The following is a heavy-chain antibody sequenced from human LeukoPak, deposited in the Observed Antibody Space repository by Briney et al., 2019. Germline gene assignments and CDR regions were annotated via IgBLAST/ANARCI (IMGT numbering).Heavy chain of an antibody. J-gene: IGHJ4*02. D-gene: IGHD2-2*01. CDR1: GFTFSSYA. CDR3: AKDIVVVPAAICDY. V-gene: IGHV3-23*01. Sequence: GGSLRLSCAASGFTFSSYAMSWVRQAPGKGLEWVSAISGSGGSTYYADSVKGRLTISRDNSKNTLYLQMNSLRAEDTAVYYCAKDIVVVPAAICDYWGQGTLVAVSS. CDR2: ISGSGGST.